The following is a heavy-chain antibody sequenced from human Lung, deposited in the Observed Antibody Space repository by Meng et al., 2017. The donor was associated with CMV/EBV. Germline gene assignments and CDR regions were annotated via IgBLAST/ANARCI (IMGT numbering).Heavy chain of an antibody. CDR3: AKGKWGGYYYYYGMDV. CDR2: IYSGDDSK. V-gene: IGHV3-23*03. J-gene: IGHJ6*02. CDR1: GFTFSTFA. D-gene: IGHD1-26*01. Sequence: GGSLRLXCAASGFTFSTFAMSWVRQAPGKGLQWVSVIYSGDDSKYYADSVKGRFTISRDNSKNMLYLQMNSLRAEDSAVYFCAKGKWGGYYYYYGMDVWGRGTTVTVSS.